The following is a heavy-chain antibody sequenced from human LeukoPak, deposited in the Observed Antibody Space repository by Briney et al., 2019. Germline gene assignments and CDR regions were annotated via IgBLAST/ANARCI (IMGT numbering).Heavy chain of an antibody. CDR3: GRGRAY. J-gene: IGHJ4*02. V-gene: IGHV3-48*02. Sequence: GGSLRLSCAASGFTFNSYSVNWVRQAPGKGLEWVSYISSDSTTIYYADSVKGRFTISRDNAKTSLYLQMNSLRDEDTAVYYCGRGRAYWGQGTLVSVSS. CDR1: GFTFNSYS. CDR2: ISSDSTTI.